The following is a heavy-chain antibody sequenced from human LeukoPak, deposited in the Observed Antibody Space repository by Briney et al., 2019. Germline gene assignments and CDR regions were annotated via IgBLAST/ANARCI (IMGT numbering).Heavy chain of an antibody. D-gene: IGHD6-19*01. CDR1: GFTFTNFA. CDR3: AKGAVSGKFFASYFDS. J-gene: IGHJ4*02. Sequence: GGSLRLSCAASGFTFTNFAMNWVRQAPGKGLEWVSGISGSGGNTHYADSMRGRVTISRDNSRKTLYLEMNSLRAEDTAVYYCAKGAVSGKFFASYFDSWGQGLLVTVSS. CDR2: ISGSGGNT. V-gene: IGHV3-23*01.